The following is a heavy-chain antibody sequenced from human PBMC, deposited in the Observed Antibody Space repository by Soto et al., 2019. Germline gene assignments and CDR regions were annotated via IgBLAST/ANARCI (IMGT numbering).Heavy chain of an antibody. CDR1: GGTFSSYA. V-gene: IGHV1-69*13. CDR2: IIPIFGTA. CDR3: ARMATILGSAFDI. Sequence: GASVKVSCKASGGTFSSYAISWVRQAPGQGLEWMGGIIPIFGTANYAQKFQGRVTITADESTSTAYMELSSLRSEGTAVYYCARMATILGSAFDIWGQGTMVTVSS. D-gene: IGHD5-12*01. J-gene: IGHJ3*02.